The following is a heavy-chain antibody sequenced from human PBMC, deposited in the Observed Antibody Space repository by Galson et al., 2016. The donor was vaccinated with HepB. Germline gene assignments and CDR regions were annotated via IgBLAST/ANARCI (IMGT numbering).Heavy chain of an antibody. V-gene: IGHV1-2*04. CDR3: ARDGGKYEFWSGYENYYYYGLDG. D-gene: IGHD3-3*01. Sequence: SVKVSCKASGYTFIGYYMHWVRQAPGQGLEWMGWINPNSGGTNYAQKFQGWVTMTRDTSISTAYMELSRLRSDDTAVYYCARDGGKYEFWSGYENYYYYGLDGWGQGTTVTVSS. CDR2: INPNSGGT. J-gene: IGHJ6*02. CDR1: GYTFIGYY.